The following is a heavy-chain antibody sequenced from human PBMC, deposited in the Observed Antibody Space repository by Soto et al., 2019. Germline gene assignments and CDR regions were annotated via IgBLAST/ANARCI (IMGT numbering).Heavy chain of an antibody. CDR1: GYTFTSYA. CDR3: XXXPSYYGMDV. Sequence: QVQLVQSGAEEKKPGASVKVSCKASGYTFTSYAXHXXXXXXXXRLEWMGWINAGNGNTKYSQKFQGRVTITRDTXXXXXXMXXXXXXXEXTAVYXCXXXPSYYGMDVWGQGTTVTVSS. J-gene: IGHJ6*02. CDR2: INAGNGNT. D-gene: IGHD2-8*01. V-gene: IGHV1-3*05.